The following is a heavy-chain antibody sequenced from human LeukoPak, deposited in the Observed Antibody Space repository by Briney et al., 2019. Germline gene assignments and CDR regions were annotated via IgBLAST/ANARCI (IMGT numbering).Heavy chain of an antibody. D-gene: IGHD6-13*01. CDR3: VSSSNWYRERFDY. V-gene: IGHV3-11*04. J-gene: IGHJ4*02. Sequence: GGSLRLSCAASGFTFSDYYMNWIRQAPGKGLEWVSKISSSGTTIYYADSVKGRFTISRDNAKKSLYLQMSSLRAEDTAVYYCVSSSNWYRERFDYWGQGTLVTVSS. CDR1: GFTFSDYY. CDR2: ISSSGTTI.